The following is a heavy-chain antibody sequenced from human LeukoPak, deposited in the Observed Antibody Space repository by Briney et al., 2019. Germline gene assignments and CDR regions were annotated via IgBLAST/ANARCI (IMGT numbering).Heavy chain of an antibody. D-gene: IGHD2-8*01. J-gene: IGHJ6*03. CDR1: GGSISSYY. CDR2: IYYSGST. Sequence: NTSETLSLTCTVSGGSISSYYWSWIRQPPGKGLEWIAYIYYSGSTNYNPSLKSRVTISVDTSKNQFSLKLSSVTAADTAVYYCARGRAADGYYYYYMDVWGKGTTVTISS. CDR3: ARGRAADGYYYYYMDV. V-gene: IGHV4-59*01.